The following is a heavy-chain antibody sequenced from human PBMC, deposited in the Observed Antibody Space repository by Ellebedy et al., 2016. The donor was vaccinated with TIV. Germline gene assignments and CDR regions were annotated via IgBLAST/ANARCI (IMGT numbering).Heavy chain of an antibody. D-gene: IGHD3-10*01. J-gene: IGHJ4*02. V-gene: IGHV3-11*04. Sequence: PGGSLRLSCAASGFTVSSNYMSWVRQAPGKGLEWVSFISSGGGSTIYYADSVKGRFTISRDSAKNSLYLQMNSLRAEDTAVYYCARGGDQVRGVIVPFDYWGQGTLVTVSS. CDR1: GFTVSSNY. CDR2: ISSGGGSTI. CDR3: ARGGDQVRGVIVPFDY.